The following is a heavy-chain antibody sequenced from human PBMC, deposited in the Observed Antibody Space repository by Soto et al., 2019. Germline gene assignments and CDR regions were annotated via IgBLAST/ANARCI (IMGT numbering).Heavy chain of an antibody. CDR2: IIPILGIA. V-gene: IGHV1-69*02. Sequence: QVQLVQSGAEVKKPGSSVKVSCKASGGTFSSYTISWVRQAPGQGLEWMGRIIPILGIANYAQKFQGRVTITADKSTSTAYMELSSLRSEDTAVYYCACDEKGGAVDYWGQGTLVTVSS. CDR3: ACDEKGGAVDY. D-gene: IGHD1-26*01. CDR1: GGTFSSYT. J-gene: IGHJ4*02.